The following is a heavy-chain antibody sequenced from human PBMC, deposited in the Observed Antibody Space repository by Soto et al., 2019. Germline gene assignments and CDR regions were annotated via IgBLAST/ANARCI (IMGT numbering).Heavy chain of an antibody. CDR2: ISGSGGST. J-gene: IGHJ1*01. CDR3: ARGTYGSGNFLEHFGR. CDR1: GFTFSNFA. V-gene: IGHV3-23*01. Sequence: EVQLLESEGGLVQPGGSLRLSCAASGFTFSNFAMSWVRQAPGKGLDWVSAISGSGGSTYYADSVKGRFTISRDNSKNILSLQMNSLRAEDTAVYYCARGTYGSGNFLEHFGRWGQGTQVTVSS. D-gene: IGHD3-10*01.